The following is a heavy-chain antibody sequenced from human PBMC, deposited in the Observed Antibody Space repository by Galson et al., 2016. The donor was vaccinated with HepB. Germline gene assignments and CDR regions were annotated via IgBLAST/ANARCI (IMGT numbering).Heavy chain of an antibody. V-gene: IGHV3-23*01. D-gene: IGHD4-17*01. J-gene: IGHJ4*02. CDR3: ARAPNDYGASTVTTEFDL. Sequence: SLRLSCAASGFTFSTYAMSWVRQAPGKGLEWVSAISGSGGSTSYTGSVKGRFTISRDNSKNTLYLQMNILRAEDTAVYYCARAPNDYGASTVTTEFDLWGQGTLVTVSS. CDR1: GFTFSTYA. CDR2: ISGSGGST.